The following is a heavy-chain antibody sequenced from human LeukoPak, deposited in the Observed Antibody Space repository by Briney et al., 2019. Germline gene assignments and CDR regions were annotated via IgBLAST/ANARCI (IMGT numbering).Heavy chain of an antibody. CDR1: GFTFDVYG. CDR3: ARDMALKPNVGGHYYYYYMDV. CDR2: ITWNGGRT. D-gene: IGHD3-16*01. V-gene: IGHV3-20*04. J-gene: IGHJ6*03. Sequence: GGSLRLSCAASGFTFDVYGMSWVRQAPGKGLEWVSGITWNGGRTGYADSVKGRFTISRDNSKNSLYLQMNSLRAEDTAVYYCARDMALKPNVGGHYYYYYMDVWGKGTTVTVSS.